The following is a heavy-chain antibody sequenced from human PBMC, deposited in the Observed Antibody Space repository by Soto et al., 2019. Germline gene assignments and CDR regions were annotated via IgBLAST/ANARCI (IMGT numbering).Heavy chain of an antibody. Sequence: SETLSLTCAVYGGSFSGYYWSWIRQPPGKGLEWIGEINHSGSTNYNPSLKSRVTISVDTSKNQFSLKLSSVTAADTAVYYCARTTEGGTPSGIWGQGTLVTVSS. J-gene: IGHJ4*02. CDR2: INHSGST. CDR3: ARTTEGGTPSGI. V-gene: IGHV4-34*01. CDR1: GGSFSGYY. D-gene: IGHD6-25*01.